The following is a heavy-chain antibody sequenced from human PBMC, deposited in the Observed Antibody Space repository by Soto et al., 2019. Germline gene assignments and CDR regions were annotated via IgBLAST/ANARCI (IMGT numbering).Heavy chain of an antibody. D-gene: IGHD2-21*01. CDR1: GGPFSAYY. CDR2: INHSGST. V-gene: IGHV4-34*01. J-gene: IGHJ4*02. CDR3: ARVACGSDCLDY. Sequence: SETLSLTCAVYGGPFSAYYWSWIRQPPGKGLEWIGEINHSGSTNYNPSLKSRLTISVDTSKSQFSLKLSSVTGADTAVYYCARVACGSDCLDYWAQRTLVTFSS.